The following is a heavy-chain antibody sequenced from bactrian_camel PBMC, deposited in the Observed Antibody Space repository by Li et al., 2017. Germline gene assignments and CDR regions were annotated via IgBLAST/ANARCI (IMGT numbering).Heavy chain of an antibody. CDR2: VHTSGSGT. Sequence: HVQLVESGGGSVQAGGSLRLSCVARGYAYDNPAMGWFRQAPGKERERVASVHTSGSGTYISDSVKGRFTISQIHLHSTHLQMNDLAPEDTAMYYCAATRLKTACPDRDADFRIWGQGTQVTVS. D-gene: IGHD1*01. CDR3: AATRLKTACPDRDADFRI. V-gene: IGHV3S63*01. CDR1: GYAYDNPA. J-gene: IGHJ6*01.